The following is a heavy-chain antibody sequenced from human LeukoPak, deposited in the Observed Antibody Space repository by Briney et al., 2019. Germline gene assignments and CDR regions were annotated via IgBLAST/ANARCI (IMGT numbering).Heavy chain of an antibody. CDR3: ARNYYGSGSYYFDY. CDR2: ISSSGSTI. D-gene: IGHD3-10*01. CDR1: GFTFSSYE. Sequence: GGSLRPSCAASGFTFSSYEMNWVRQAPGKGLEWVSYISSSGSTIYYADSVKGRFTISRDNAKNSLYLQMNSLRAEDTAVYYCARNYYGSGSYYFDYWGQGTLVTVSS. J-gene: IGHJ4*02. V-gene: IGHV3-48*03.